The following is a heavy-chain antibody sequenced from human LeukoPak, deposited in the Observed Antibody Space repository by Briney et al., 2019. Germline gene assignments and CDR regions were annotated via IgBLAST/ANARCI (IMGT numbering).Heavy chain of an antibody. Sequence: PGGSLRLSCAASGFTFSDYSMNWVRQAPGKGLEWISYIGIDSGNTNYADSVKGRFTISRDKAKNSLYLQMNSLRVEDTAMYYCARDYKYAFDNWGQGTLVTVSS. CDR2: IGIDSGNT. CDR1: GFTFSDYS. D-gene: IGHD5-24*01. J-gene: IGHJ4*02. V-gene: IGHV3-48*01. CDR3: ARDYKYAFDN.